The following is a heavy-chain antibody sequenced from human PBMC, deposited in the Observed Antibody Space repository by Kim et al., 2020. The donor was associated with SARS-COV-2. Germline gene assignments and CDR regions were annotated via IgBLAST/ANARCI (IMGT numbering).Heavy chain of an antibody. D-gene: IGHD6-6*01. J-gene: IGHJ6*02. CDR1: GFTFSSYA. Sequence: GGSLRLSCAASGFTFSSYAMHWVRQAPGKGLEWVAVISYDGSNKYYADSVKGRFTISRDNSKNTLYLQMNSLRAEDTAVYYCARDLAARSVYGMDVWGQG. CDR2: ISYDGSNK. V-gene: IGHV3-30-3*01. CDR3: ARDLAARSVYGMDV.